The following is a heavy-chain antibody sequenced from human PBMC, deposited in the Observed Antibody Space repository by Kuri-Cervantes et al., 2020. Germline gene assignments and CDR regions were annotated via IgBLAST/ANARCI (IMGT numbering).Heavy chain of an antibody. D-gene: IGHD5-12*01. J-gene: IGHJ4*02. V-gene: IGHV3-30*01. Sequence: GESLKISCAASGFTFSSYAMHWVRQAPGKGLEWVAVISYDGSNKYYADSVKGRFTISRDNSKNTLYLQMNSLRAEDTAVYYCARDNWGYDRRYFDYWGQGTLVTVSS. CDR2: ISYDGSNK. CDR1: GFTFSSYA. CDR3: ARDNWGYDRRYFDY.